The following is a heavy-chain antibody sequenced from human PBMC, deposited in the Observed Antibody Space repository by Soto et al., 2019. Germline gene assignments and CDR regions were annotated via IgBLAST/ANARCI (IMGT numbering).Heavy chain of an antibody. V-gene: IGHV3-23*01. Sequence: EVQLLESGGGLVQPGGSLRLSCAASGFNFNNYAMSWVRQAPGKGLEWVSAISGGGDTTSYADSVKGRFTVSRDGSKNTLYLQMNSLRAEDTAVYYCAKGRGGSGSLTPRVDFWGQGTLVTVSS. D-gene: IGHD3-10*01. CDR1: GFNFNNYA. CDR2: ISGGGDTT. J-gene: IGHJ4*02. CDR3: AKGRGGSGSLTPRVDF.